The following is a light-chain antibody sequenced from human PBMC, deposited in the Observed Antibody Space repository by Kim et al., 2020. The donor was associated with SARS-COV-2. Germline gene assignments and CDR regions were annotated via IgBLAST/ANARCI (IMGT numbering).Light chain of an antibody. V-gene: IGLV3-1*01. CDR3: QAWDSSIYV. J-gene: IGLJ1*01. CDR1: KLGDKY. CDR2: RDN. Sequence: SYELTQPPSVSVSPGQTASITCSGDKLGDKYASWYQQKPGQSPVVVIFRDNRRPSAIPERFSGSNSGNTATLTISGTQAMDEADYYCQAWDSSIYVFGTGTKVTVL.